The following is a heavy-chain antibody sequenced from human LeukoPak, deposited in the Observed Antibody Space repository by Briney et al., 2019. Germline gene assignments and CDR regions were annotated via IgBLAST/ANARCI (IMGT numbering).Heavy chain of an antibody. J-gene: IGHJ4*02. CDR1: GFTFDDYA. CDR3: AKGKKITVAGLFDC. Sequence: GRSLRLSCAASGFTFDDYAMHWVRQVPGKGLEWVSGISWNSGSIGYADSVKGRSTISRDNAKNSLYLHMNSLSAEDTALYYCAKGKKITVAGLFDCWGQGTLVTVSS. V-gene: IGHV3-9*01. CDR2: ISWNSGSI. D-gene: IGHD6-19*01.